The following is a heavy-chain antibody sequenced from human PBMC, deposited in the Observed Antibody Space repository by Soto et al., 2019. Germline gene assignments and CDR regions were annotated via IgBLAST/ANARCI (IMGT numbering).Heavy chain of an antibody. Sequence: QVQLVQSGTEVKKPGASVKVSCKASGDTFTSYGISWVRQAPGQGLEWMGWISAYNGNTNYAHKFQGRVTMTTDTSTTTACMERRSLRSDDTAVYYCAPLGAYYGNAPPRHWGQGTLVTVSS. CDR2: ISAYNGNT. CDR3: APLGAYYGNAPPRH. D-gene: IGHD1-20*01. CDR1: GDTFTSYG. J-gene: IGHJ4*02. V-gene: IGHV1-18*01.